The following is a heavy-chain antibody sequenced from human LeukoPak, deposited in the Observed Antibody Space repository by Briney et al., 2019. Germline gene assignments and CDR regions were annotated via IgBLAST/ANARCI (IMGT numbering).Heavy chain of an antibody. CDR2: INHSGST. D-gene: IGHD3-3*01. CDR3: ARGLTIFGVGYYYYGMDV. CDR1: GGSFSGYY. V-gene: IGHV4-34*01. Sequence: SETLSLTCAVYGGSFSGYYWSWIRQPPGKGLEWIGEINHSGSTNYNPSLKSRVTISVDTSKNQFSLKLSSVTAADTAVYYCARGLTIFGVGYYYYGMDVWGQGTTVTVSS. J-gene: IGHJ6*02.